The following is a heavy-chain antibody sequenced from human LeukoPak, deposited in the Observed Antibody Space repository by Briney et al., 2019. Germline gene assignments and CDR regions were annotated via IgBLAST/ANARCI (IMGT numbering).Heavy chain of an antibody. CDR2: LYDSGST. CDR3: AGLRGGNQYHRGMDV. CDR1: DASINSYY. D-gene: IGHD1-14*01. J-gene: IGHJ6*02. V-gene: IGHV4-59*01. Sequence: PSETLSLTCAVSDASINSYYWNWIRQSPTKGLEWIGYLYDSGSTTYNPSLKSRVTISVDTSKSQFSLRLSSLTAADTAVYFCAGLRGGNQYHRGMDVWGQGTTVTVSS.